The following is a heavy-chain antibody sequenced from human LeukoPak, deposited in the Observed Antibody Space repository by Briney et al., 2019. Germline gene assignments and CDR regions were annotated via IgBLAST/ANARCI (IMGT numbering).Heavy chain of an antibody. D-gene: IGHD3-3*01. Sequence: ASVKVSCKASGYTFSDYHINWVRQASGQGLEWMGWINPNSGDTKYAQVFQGRVTMTRDTSISTAYMELNRLRSDDTAMYYCARGDYSNGYPYRLDSWGQGTLVTVSS. CDR1: GYTFSDYH. CDR2: INPNSGDT. V-gene: IGHV1-2*02. CDR3: ARGDYSNGYPYRLDS. J-gene: IGHJ4*02.